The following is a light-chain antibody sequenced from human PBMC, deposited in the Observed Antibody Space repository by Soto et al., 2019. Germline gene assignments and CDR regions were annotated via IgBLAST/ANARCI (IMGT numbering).Light chain of an antibody. J-gene: IGKJ5*01. V-gene: IGKV1-39*01. Sequence: VGDRVTITCRASQSISNYLNWYQQKPGKAPKVLIYAASNLQSGVPSRFSGSGSGTDFTLTISSLQPEDFATYYCQQSYSTPITFGQGTRLEIK. CDR1: QSISNY. CDR3: QQSYSTPIT. CDR2: AAS.